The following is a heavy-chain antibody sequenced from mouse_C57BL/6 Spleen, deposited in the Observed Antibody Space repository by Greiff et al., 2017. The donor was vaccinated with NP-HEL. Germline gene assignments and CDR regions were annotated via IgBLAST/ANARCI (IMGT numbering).Heavy chain of an antibody. CDR3: ARSPNWDEGY. CDR2: INPSSGYT. Sequence: VQLQQSGAELARPGASVKMSCKASGYTFTSYTMHWVKQRPGQGLEWIGYINPSSGYTKYNQKFKDKATLTADKSSSTAYMQLSSLTSEDSAVYYCARSPNWDEGYWGQGTTLTVSS. J-gene: IGHJ2*01. V-gene: IGHV1-4*01. CDR1: GYTFTSYT. D-gene: IGHD4-1*01.